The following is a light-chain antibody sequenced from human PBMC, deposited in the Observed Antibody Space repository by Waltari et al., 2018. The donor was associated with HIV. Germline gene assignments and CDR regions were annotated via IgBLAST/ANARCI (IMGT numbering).Light chain of an antibody. Sequence: QSVLTQSPSASGTPGQRVTISCSGSSSNIGSNAVDWYQHLPGTAPKLLIHTNNQRPSGFPDRFSGSKAGTSASRASSGLQSEDESDYYCAAWDDSLNGYVFGSGTKVTVL. V-gene: IGLV1-44*01. CDR3: AAWDDSLNGYV. J-gene: IGLJ1*01. CDR2: TNN. CDR1: SSNIGSNA.